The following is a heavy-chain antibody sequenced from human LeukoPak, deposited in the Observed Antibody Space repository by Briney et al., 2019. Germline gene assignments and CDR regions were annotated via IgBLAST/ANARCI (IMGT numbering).Heavy chain of an antibody. J-gene: IGHJ4*02. CDR1: GYTFTGYY. CDR3: ASIAVAGKVGVY. D-gene: IGHD6-19*01. CDR2: INPNSGGT. Sequence: ASVKVSCKASGYTFTGYYMHWVRQAPGQGLEWMGRINPNSGGTNYAQKFQGRVTMTRDTPISTAYMELSRLRSDDTAVYYCASIAVAGKVGVYWGQGTLVTVSS. V-gene: IGHV1-2*06.